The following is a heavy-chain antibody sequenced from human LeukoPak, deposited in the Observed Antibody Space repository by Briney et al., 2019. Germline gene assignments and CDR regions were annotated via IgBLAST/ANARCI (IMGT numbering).Heavy chain of an antibody. V-gene: IGHV3-21*01. D-gene: IGHD2-2*02. CDR3: VRDDALGYCSSTNCYTENWFDP. CDR1: GFTFSSYS. Sequence: GGSLRLSCAASGFTFSSYSMNWVRQAPGKGLEWVLSISSSSSYIYYADSVKGRFTISRDNAKNSLYLQMNSLRAEDTAVYYCVRDDALGYCSSTNCYTENWFDPWGQGTLVTVSS. CDR2: ISSSSSYI. J-gene: IGHJ5*02.